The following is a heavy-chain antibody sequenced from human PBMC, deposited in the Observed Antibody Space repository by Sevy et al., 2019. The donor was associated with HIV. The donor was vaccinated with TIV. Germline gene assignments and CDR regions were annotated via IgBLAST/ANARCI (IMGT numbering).Heavy chain of an antibody. Sequence: SEILSLTCAVSGGSFSGYSWDWIRQPPGKGLEWIGEVNHSGSTNYNPSLKSRVTISVDTSKNQFSLKLNVVTAADTAVYYCARGGDGVVPSPIIGLGPWTKYWYFDLWGRGTLVTVSS. J-gene: IGHJ2*01. D-gene: IGHD3-3*01. V-gene: IGHV4-34*01. CDR3: ARGGDGVVPSPIIGLGPWTKYWYFDL. CDR2: VNHSGST. CDR1: GGSFSGYS.